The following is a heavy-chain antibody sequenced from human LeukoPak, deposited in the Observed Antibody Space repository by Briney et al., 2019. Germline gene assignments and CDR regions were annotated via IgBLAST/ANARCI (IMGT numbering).Heavy chain of an antibody. J-gene: IGHJ4*02. CDR3: ANEIAVDGISDY. Sequence: AGGSLRLSCAASGLTFSSYGMHWVRQAPGKGLEWVAVMRSDGSHINYADSVKGRFTISRDNSKNTLYLQMNSLRVDDTGVYYCANEIAVDGISDYWGQGTLVTVSS. CDR2: MRSDGSHI. V-gene: IGHV3-30*02. CDR1: GLTFSSYG. D-gene: IGHD6-19*01.